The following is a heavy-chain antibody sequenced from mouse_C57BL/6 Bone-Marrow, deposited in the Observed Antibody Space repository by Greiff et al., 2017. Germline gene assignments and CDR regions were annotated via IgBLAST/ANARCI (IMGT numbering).Heavy chain of an antibody. Sequence: VNLVESGAELARPGASVKMSCKASGYTFTSYTMHWVKQRPGQGLEWIGYINPSSGYTKYNQKFKDKATLTADKSSSTAYMQLSSLTSEDSAVYYCARGSNYLFAYWGQGTLVTVSA. CDR1: GYTFTSYT. CDR2: INPSSGYT. CDR3: ARGSNYLFAY. D-gene: IGHD2-5*01. V-gene: IGHV1-4*01. J-gene: IGHJ3*01.